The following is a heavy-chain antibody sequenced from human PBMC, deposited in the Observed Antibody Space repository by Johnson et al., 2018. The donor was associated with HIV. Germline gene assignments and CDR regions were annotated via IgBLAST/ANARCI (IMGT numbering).Heavy chain of an antibody. CDR2: ISYDGTDK. V-gene: IGHV3-30*14. CDR1: GFTFSNYA. J-gene: IGHJ3*02. CDR3: ARVSNHAFDI. Sequence: QVLLVESGGGVVQPGRSLRLSCAASGFTFSNYAMHWVRQAPGRGLEWVAVISYDGTDKYYADSVRGRFTISRDNSKNTLYLQMNSLRTEDMAVYYCARVSNHAFDIWGQGTMVTISS.